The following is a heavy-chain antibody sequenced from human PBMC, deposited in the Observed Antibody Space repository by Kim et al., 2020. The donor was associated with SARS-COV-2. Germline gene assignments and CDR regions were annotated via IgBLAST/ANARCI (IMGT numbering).Heavy chain of an antibody. CDR2: IKQDGSEK. J-gene: IGHJ6*02. CDR3: ARDSGGYYDSSGYYYSYGMDG. CDR1: GFTFSSYW. V-gene: IGHV3-7*01. Sequence: GGSLRLSCAASGFTFSSYWMNWVRQAPGKGLEWVANIKQDGSEKYYVDSVKGRFTISRDNAKNSLYLQMNSLRAEDTAVYYCARDSGGYYDSSGYYYSYGMDGWGQGTTVTVSS. D-gene: IGHD3-22*01.